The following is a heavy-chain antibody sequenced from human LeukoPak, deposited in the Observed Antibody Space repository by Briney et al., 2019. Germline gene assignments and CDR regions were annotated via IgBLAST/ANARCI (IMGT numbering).Heavy chain of an antibody. J-gene: IGHJ4*02. CDR2: IKQDGSEK. Sequence: GGSLRLSCAASGFTFSSYWMSWVRQAPGKGLEWVANIKQDGSEKYYVDSVKGRFTISRDNAKNSLYLQMNSLRAEDTAVYYCARDHAGSSSSSPLDYWGQGTPVTVSS. V-gene: IGHV3-7*01. CDR1: GFTFSSYW. D-gene: IGHD6-6*01. CDR3: ARDHAGSSSSSPLDY.